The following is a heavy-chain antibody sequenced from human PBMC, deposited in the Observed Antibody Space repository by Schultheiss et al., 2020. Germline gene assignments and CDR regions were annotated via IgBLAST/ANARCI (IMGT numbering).Heavy chain of an antibody. CDR3: ARGPRGTAMVSMRFDY. D-gene: IGHD1-1*01. J-gene: IGHJ4*02. V-gene: IGHV3-30*03. Sequence: GGSLRLSCAASGFTFSSYGMHWVRQAPGKGLEWVAVISYDGSNNYYADSVKGRFTISRDNSKNTLYLQMNSRRAEDTAVYYCARGPRGTAMVSMRFDYWGQGTLVTVSS. CDR1: GFTFSSYG. CDR2: ISYDGSNN.